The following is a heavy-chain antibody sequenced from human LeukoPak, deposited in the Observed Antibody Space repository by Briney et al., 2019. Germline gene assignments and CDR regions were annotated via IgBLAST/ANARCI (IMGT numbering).Heavy chain of an antibody. V-gene: IGHV3-30*18. J-gene: IGHJ4*02. D-gene: IGHD7-27*01. Sequence: GSLRLSCAASGFTFSRYGMHWVRQAPGKGLEWVAVISNDGSDKKYADSVKGRFTISRDNSKNTLYLQMNSLRAEDTAVYYCAKDRKLGPADYYFDYWGQGTLVTVSS. CDR3: AKDRKLGPADYYFDY. CDR1: GFTFSRYG. CDR2: ISNDGSDK.